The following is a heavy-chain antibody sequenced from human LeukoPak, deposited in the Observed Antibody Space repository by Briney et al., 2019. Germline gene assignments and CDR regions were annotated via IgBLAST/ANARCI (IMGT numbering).Heavy chain of an antibody. D-gene: IGHD2-15*01. CDR2: ISSSGSTI. CDR1: GFTFSKYA. Sequence: GGSLRLSCAASGFTFSKYAMNWVRQAPGKGLEWVSYISSSGSTIYYADSVKGRFTISRDNAKNSLYLQMNSLRAEDTAVYYCARTSWVAARLGRYNWFDPWGQGTLVTVSS. V-gene: IGHV3-48*03. J-gene: IGHJ5*02. CDR3: ARTSWVAARLGRYNWFDP.